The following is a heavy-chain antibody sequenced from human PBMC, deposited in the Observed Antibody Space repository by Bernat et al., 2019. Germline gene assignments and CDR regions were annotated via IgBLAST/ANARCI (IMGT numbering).Heavy chain of an antibody. CDR3: ARDSCGGDCYTDY. D-gene: IGHD2-21*02. V-gene: IGHV3-33*01. CDR2: IWYDGSNK. CDR1: GFTFSSYG. J-gene: IGHJ4*02. Sequence: QVQLVESGGGVVQPGRSLRLSCAASGFTFSSYGMHWVRQAPGKGLEWVAVIWYDGSNKYYADSVKGRFTISRDNSKNTLYLQMSSLRAEDTAVYYCARDSCGGDCYTDYWGQGTLVTVSS.